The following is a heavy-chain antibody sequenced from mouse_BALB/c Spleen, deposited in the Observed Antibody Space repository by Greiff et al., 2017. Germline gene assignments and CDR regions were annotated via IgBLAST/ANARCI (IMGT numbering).Heavy chain of an antibody. Sequence: EVQLVESGGGLVQPGGSRKLSCAASGFTFSSFGMHWVRQAPEKGLEWVAYISSGSSTIYYADTVKGRFTISRDNPKNTLFLQMTSLRSEDTAMYYCARSGRTGTLYYAMDYWGQGTSVTVSS. V-gene: IGHV5-17*02. D-gene: IGHD4-1*01. J-gene: IGHJ4*01. CDR3: ARSGRTGTLYYAMDY. CDR1: GFTFSSFG. CDR2: ISSGSSTI.